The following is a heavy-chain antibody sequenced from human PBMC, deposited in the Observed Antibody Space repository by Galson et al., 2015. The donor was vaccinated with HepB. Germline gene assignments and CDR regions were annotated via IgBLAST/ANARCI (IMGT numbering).Heavy chain of an antibody. CDR1: GFTFSSYS. V-gene: IGHV3-21*01. CDR3: TRGYSTATGSDGYYYYGMDV. D-gene: IGHD2-2*01. CDR2: ISRDSTYI. Sequence: SLRLSCAASGFTFSSYSMNWVRQAPGKGLEWVSSISRDSTYIHYTDSVKGRFTISRDSAQNSVYLQMNSLRADDTAAYYCTRGYSTATGSDGYYYYGMDVWGQGTTVSVSS. J-gene: IGHJ6*02.